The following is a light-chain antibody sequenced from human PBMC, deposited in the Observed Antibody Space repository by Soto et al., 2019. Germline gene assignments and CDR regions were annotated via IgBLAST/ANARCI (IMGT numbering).Light chain of an antibody. CDR3: QQRSNWPPIT. CDR1: QSVSSY. J-gene: IGKJ5*01. CDR2: DAS. Sequence: EIVLTQSPATLSLSPGERATLSCRASQSVSSYLAWYQQKPDQAPRILIYDASNRAPGILARFSGSGSGTDFTLTISSLEPEDFAVYYCQQRSNWPPITFGQGTRLEIK. V-gene: IGKV3-11*01.